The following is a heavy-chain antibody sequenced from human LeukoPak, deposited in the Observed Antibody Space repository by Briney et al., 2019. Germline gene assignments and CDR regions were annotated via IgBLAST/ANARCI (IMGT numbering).Heavy chain of an antibody. V-gene: IGHV4-34*01. CDR1: GGSISSYY. J-gene: IGHJ3*02. Sequence: SETLSLTCTVSGGSISSYYWSWIRQPPGKGLEWIGEINHSGSTNYNPSLKSRVTISVDTSKNQFSLKLSSVTAADTAVYYCASRRTYYYDSRTDAFDIWGQGTMVTVSS. CDR2: INHSGST. CDR3: ASRRTYYYDSRTDAFDI. D-gene: IGHD3-22*01.